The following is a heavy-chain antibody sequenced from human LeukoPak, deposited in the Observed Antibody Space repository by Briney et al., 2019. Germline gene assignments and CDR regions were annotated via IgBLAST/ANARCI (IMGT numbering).Heavy chain of an antibody. V-gene: IGHV4-61*08. J-gene: IGHJ6*03. CDR1: GDSISTGDYY. CDR3: AGGLLFEYYYYYYMDV. CDR2: IYYSGST. Sequence: SETLSLTCSVSGDSISTGDYYWRWIRQPPGKGLEWIGYIYYSGSTNYNPSLKSRVTISVDTSKNQFSLKLSSVTAADTAVYYCAGGLLFEYYYYYYMDVWGKGTTVTVSS. D-gene: IGHD2-21*02.